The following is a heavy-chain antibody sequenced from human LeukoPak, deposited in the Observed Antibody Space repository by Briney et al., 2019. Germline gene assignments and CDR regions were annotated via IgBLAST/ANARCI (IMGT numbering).Heavy chain of an antibody. CDR3: ARASKQWLTYYFDY. J-gene: IGHJ4*02. CDR2: IYYSGST. V-gene: IGHV4-59*01. D-gene: IGHD6-19*01. CDR1: GGSIRSYY. Sequence: PSETLSLTCTVSGGSIRSYYWSWIRQSPGKGLEWIGYIYYSGSTNYNPSLKSRVTISVDTSKNQFSLKLSSVTAADTAVYYCARASKQWLTYYFDYWGQGTLVTVSS.